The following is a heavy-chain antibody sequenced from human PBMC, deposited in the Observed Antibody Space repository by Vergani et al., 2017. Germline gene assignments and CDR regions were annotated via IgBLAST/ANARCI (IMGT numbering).Heavy chain of an antibody. CDR3: ARDSSITIFGVPLDV. V-gene: IGHV4-30-4*01. J-gene: IGHJ6*04. Sequence: QVQLQESGPGLVKPSQTLSLTCTVSGGSINNGDYYWSWIRQPPGKGLEWIGYIYYTGSTYYNPSLKSRVTISEDTSKNQFSLKLSSVTAADTAVYYGARDSSITIFGVPLDVWGKGTTVTVSS. CDR2: IYYTGST. D-gene: IGHD3-3*01. CDR1: GGSINNGDYY.